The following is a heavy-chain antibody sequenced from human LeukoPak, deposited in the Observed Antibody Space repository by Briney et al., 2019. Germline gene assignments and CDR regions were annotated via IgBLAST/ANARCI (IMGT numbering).Heavy chain of an antibody. D-gene: IGHD1-1*01. Sequence: PGGSLRLSCAASGFTFSSYAMSWVRQAPGKGLEWVSAISGSGGSTYYADSVKGRFTISRDNSKNTLYLQMTNLRGEDTAIYYCARDLNGWVDYWGQGTLVTVSS. CDR1: GFTFSSYA. J-gene: IGHJ4*02. CDR3: ARDLNGWVDY. V-gene: IGHV3-23*01. CDR2: ISGSGGST.